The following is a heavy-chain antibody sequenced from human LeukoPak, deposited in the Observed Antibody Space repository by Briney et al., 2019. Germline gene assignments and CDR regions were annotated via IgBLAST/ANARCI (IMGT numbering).Heavy chain of an antibody. V-gene: IGHV3-23*01. CDR2: ITGSGGNT. CDR3: TKRSSTVTPKTYYFDY. D-gene: IGHD4-17*01. CDR1: GFTFSSNG. J-gene: IGHJ4*02. Sequence: GGSLRLSCAASGFTFSSNGMSWVRQAPGKGLEWVSSITGSGGNTYYADSVEGRFTISRDNSKDTLYLQMNSLRADDTAVYYCTKRSSTVTPKTYYFDYWGQGTLVTVSS.